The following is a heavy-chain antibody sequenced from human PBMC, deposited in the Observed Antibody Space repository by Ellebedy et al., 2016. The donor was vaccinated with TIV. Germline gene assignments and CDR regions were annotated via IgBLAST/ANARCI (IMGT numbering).Heavy chain of an antibody. CDR3: AREGGQGSSSLDYFDY. J-gene: IGHJ4*02. CDR2: ISSNSAYI. V-gene: IGHV3-21*01. CDR1: GFTFSSYT. D-gene: IGHD6-6*01. Sequence: GESLKISCAASGFTFSSYTVNWVRHAPGKGLEWVSSISSNSAYIYYADSVKGRFTISRGNAKNSLYLQMNSLRAEDTAVYYCAREGGQGSSSLDYFDYWGQGTLVTVSS.